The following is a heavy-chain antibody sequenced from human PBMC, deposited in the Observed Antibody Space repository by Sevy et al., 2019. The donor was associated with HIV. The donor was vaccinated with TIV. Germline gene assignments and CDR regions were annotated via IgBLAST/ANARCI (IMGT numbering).Heavy chain of an antibody. CDR1: GFSFTSTW. CDR3: ARDPGYSSLDI. J-gene: IGHJ3*02. D-gene: IGHD6-13*01. Sequence: GESLKISCAASGFSFTSTWMAWVRQAPGKGLEWLANIREDGGLKNYADSVKGRFTISRDNAKNSRYLQMDSLSPEDAAVYYCARDPGYSSLDIWGQGTMVTVSS. V-gene: IGHV3-7*01. CDR2: IREDGGLK.